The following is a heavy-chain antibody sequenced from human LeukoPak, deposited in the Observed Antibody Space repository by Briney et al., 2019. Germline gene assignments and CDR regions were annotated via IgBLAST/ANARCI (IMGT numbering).Heavy chain of an antibody. CDR3: AKGLGKAGASNTWYFDL. CDR1: GFTFSTYG. J-gene: IGHJ2*01. D-gene: IGHD6-13*01. Sequence: PGGSLRLSCAASGFTFSTYGMHWVRQAPGKGLEWAAFINYDGGEQYYADPVKGRFTISRDNSKDTLFLQMNSLRAEDTAVYYCAKGLGKAGASNTWYFDLWGRGTLVTVSS. CDR2: INYDGGEQ. V-gene: IGHV3-30*02.